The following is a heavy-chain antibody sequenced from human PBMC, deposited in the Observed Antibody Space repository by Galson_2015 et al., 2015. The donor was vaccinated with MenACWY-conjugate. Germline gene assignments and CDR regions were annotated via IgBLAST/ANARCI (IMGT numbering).Heavy chain of an antibody. CDR3: ARDGSYYGSGSFTMDV. CDR1: GGTFSSYA. Sequence: SVKVSCKASGGTFSSYAISWVRQAPGQGLEWMGGIIPIFGTANYAQKFQGRVTMTTDTSTSTAYMELRSLRSDDTAVYYCARDGSYYGSGSFTMDVWGQGTTVTVSS. V-gene: IGHV1-69*05. D-gene: IGHD3-10*01. CDR2: IIPIFGTA. J-gene: IGHJ6*02.